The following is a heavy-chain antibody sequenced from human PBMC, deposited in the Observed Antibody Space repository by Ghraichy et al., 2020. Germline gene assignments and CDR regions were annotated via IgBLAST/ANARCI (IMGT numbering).Heavy chain of an antibody. CDR1: GFTFNLHS. Sequence: GESLNISCTASGFTFNLHSINWVRQAPGKGLEWVSFISGSLTTIHYADSVKGRFTISRDNAKNSVFLQMNSLRAEDTAVYYCARDIVSVAFDFWGQGTMVTVYS. CDR2: ISGSLTTI. D-gene: IGHD2-21*01. J-gene: IGHJ3*01. CDR3: ARDIVSVAFDF. V-gene: IGHV3-48*01.